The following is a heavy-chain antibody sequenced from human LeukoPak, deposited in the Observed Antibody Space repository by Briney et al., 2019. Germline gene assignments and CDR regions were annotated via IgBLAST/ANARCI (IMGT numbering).Heavy chain of an antibody. CDR3: ARASYNWNDVPFDY. CDR2: INSDGSST. J-gene: IGHJ4*02. D-gene: IGHD1-20*01. Sequence: GGSLRLSCAASGFTFSDYYMSWIRQAPGKGLVWVSRINSDGSSTSYADSVKGRFTISRDNAKNTLYLQMNSLRAEDTAVYYCARASYNWNDVPFDYWGQGTLVTVSS. CDR1: GFTFSDYY. V-gene: IGHV3-74*01.